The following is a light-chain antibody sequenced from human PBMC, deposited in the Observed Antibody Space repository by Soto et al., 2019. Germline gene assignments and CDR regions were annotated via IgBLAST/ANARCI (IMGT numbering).Light chain of an antibody. CDR3: HQRQSWPRT. CDR1: ERLSSVY. J-gene: IGKJ1*01. Sequence: EIVLTQSPGTLSLSPGERATLSCRASERLSSVYLAWYQQRPGQPPRLLIYGASNRATGIPDRFSGSGSGTDFTLIINRLEPEDVAIYYCHQRQSWPRTFGQGTKVDI. CDR2: GAS. V-gene: IGKV3-20*01.